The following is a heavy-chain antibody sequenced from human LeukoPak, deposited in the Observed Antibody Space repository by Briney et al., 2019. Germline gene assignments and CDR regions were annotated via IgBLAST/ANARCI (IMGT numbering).Heavy chain of an antibody. CDR3: ARGHYDSSGYPLDH. CDR2: ISSSSSYI. J-gene: IGHJ4*02. Sequence: PGGSLRLYCAASGFTFSSFSMNWVRQAPGKGLEWVSSISSSSSYIYYADSVKGRFTISRDNAKNSLYLQMNSLRAEDTAVYYCARGHYDSSGYPLDHWGQGTLVTVSS. CDR1: GFTFSSFS. V-gene: IGHV3-21*01. D-gene: IGHD3-22*01.